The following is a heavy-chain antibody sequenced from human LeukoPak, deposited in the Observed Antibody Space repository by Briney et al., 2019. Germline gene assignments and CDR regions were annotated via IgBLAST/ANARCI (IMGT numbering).Heavy chain of an antibody. CDR2: INHSGST. Sequence: SETLPLTCAVYGGSFSGYYWSWIRQPPGKGLEWIGEINHSGSTNYNPSLKSRVTISVDTSKNQFSLKLSSVTAADTAVYYCARGAPGDIAAAGVDYYYGMDVWGQGTTVTVSS. CDR1: GGSFSGYY. CDR3: ARGAPGDIAAAGVDYYYGMDV. J-gene: IGHJ6*02. V-gene: IGHV4-34*01. D-gene: IGHD6-13*01.